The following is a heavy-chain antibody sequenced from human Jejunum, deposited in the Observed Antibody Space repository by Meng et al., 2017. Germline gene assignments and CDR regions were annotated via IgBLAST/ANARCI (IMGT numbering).Heavy chain of an antibody. V-gene: IGHV4-39*07. D-gene: IGHD3-3*02. J-gene: IGHJ5*02. Sequence: ESGPGLGEPGEPLSLTCTVSGGSTTGYNVLWGWIRQPPGKGLEWIGTIDYSRTTTYYNPSLRSRVTITLDTSKNEISLKVTSVTAAETAIYYCARYSRIFGWLDPWGQGTLVTVSS. CDR3: ARYSRIFGWLDP. CDR1: GGSTTGYNVL. CDR2: IDYSRTTT.